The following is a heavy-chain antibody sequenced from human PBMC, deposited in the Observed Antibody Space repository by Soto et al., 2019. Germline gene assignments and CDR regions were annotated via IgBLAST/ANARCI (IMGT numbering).Heavy chain of an antibody. CDR3: ARVGDLRITPRDYYYYGMDV. Sequence: SETLSLTCAVYGGSFSGYYWSWIRQPPGKGLEWIGEINHSGSTNYNPSLKSRVTISVDTSKNQFSLKLSSVTAADTAVYYCARVGDLRITPRDYYYYGMDVWGQGTTVTVSS. V-gene: IGHV4-34*01. CDR1: GGSFSGYY. J-gene: IGHJ6*02. D-gene: IGHD1-20*01. CDR2: INHSGST.